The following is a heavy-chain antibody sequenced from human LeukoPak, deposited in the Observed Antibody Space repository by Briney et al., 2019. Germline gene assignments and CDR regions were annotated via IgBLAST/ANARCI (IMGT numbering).Heavy chain of an antibody. CDR2: IYYSGSI. D-gene: IGHD3-22*01. V-gene: IGHV4-59*01. J-gene: IGHJ4*02. Sequence: PSETLSLTCTVSGASISSYYWSWIRQPPGKGLEWIGDIYYSGSIKYNPCLKSRVTMSVDTSKNQFSLKLSSVTAADTAIYYCARENPSGYYNRPIDYWGQGTLVTVSS. CDR3: ARENPSGYYNRPIDY. CDR1: GASISSYY.